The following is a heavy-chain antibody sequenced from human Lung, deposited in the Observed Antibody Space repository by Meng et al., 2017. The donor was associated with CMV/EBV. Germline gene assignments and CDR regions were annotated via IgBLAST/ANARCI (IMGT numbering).Heavy chain of an antibody. D-gene: IGHD6-13*01. V-gene: IGHV3-23*01. CDR2: ISDSGGNT. J-gene: IGHJ4*02. Sequence: GEXXKISCAASGFIFSNYALSWVRQAPGKGLEWVSTISDSGGNTYYADSVKGRFTISRDNSKNTLYLQMNSLRAEDTAVYYCAKCRSGIAAALNYWAQGTXVTVSS. CDR3: AKCRSGIAAALNY. CDR1: GFIFSNYA.